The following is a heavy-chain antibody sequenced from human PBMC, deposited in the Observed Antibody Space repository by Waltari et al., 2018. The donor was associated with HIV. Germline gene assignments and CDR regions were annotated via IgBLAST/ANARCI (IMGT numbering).Heavy chain of an antibody. J-gene: IGHJ4*02. Sequence: QVQLVQSGAEVKKPGASVKVSCKASGYTFPSYYIDWVRKAPGQVLEGMGVVNASGGQTSYAQKFQGRVTMTSDTSTSTVYMELSSLRSEDTAVYYCARDQGLQLEFFDYWGQGTLVTVSS. V-gene: IGHV1-46*01. CDR1: GYTFPSYY. CDR2: VNASGGQT. D-gene: IGHD2-2*01. CDR3: ARDQGLQLEFFDY.